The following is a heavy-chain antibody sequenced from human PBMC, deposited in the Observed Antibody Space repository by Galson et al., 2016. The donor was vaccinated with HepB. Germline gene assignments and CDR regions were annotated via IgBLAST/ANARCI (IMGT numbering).Heavy chain of an antibody. CDR2: IYSGGST. D-gene: IGHD3-16*02. J-gene: IGHJ4*02. Sequence: SLRLSCAVSGFAVRSNFMAWVRQAPGKGLEWVSLIYSGGSTYYADSVRGRFTISRDISKNTLFLEMLNLRAEDTAVYYCARVQTFYDYTWGTSRPRYFDYRGQGTLVTVSS. CDR3: ARVQTFYDYTWGTSRPRYFDY. CDR1: GFAVRSNF. V-gene: IGHV3-53*01.